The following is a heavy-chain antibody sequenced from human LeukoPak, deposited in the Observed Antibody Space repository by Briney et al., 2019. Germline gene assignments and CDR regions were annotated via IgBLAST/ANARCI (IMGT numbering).Heavy chain of an antibody. J-gene: IGHJ4*02. D-gene: IGHD6-13*01. V-gene: IGHV1-46*01. CDR2: IDPTGGDT. CDR3: ARDNRGIYYFDY. CDR1: GYTFSSYY. Sequence: ASVKVSCKASGYTFSSYYMHWVRLAPGQGLEWMGIIDPTGGDTTYAPKFQDRVTLTRDTSISTAYMELSRLRSDDTAVYYCARDNRGIYYFDYWGQGTLVTVSS.